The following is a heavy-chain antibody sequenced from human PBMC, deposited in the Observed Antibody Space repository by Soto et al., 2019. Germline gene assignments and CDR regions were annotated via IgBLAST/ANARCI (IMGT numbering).Heavy chain of an antibody. CDR3: ARDRWRNYDFWSGSPGGMDV. J-gene: IGHJ6*02. V-gene: IGHV1-2*02. CDR1: GSTFTGYY. Sequence: ASVKVSCKASGSTFTGYYMHGVRQAPGQGLEWMGWINPNSGGTNYAQKFQGRVTMTRDTSISTAYMELRRLRSDDTAVYYCARDRWRNYDFWSGSPGGMDVWGQGTTVTVS. CDR2: INPNSGGT. D-gene: IGHD3-3*01.